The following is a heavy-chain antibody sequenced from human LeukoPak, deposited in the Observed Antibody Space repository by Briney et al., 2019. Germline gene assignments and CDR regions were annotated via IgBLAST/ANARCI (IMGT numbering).Heavy chain of an antibody. CDR3: ARAVRGTMVRGVAYYYYMDV. CDR2: INPNSGGT. J-gene: IGHJ6*03. CDR1: GYTFTGYY. D-gene: IGHD3-10*01. Sequence: ASVKVSCKASGYTFTGYYMHWVRQAPGQGLEWMGWINPNSGGTNYAQKFQGRVTMTRDTSISTAYMELSRLRSEDTAVYYCARAVRGTMVRGVAYYYYMDVWGKGTTVTVSS. V-gene: IGHV1-2*02.